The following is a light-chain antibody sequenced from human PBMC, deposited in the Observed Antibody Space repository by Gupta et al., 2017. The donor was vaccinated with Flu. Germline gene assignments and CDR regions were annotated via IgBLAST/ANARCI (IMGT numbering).Light chain of an antibody. CDR1: GLRSYY. V-gene: IGLV3-19*01. J-gene: IGLJ3*02. CDR3: YSRDSSGNRV. CDR2: GKN. Sequence: SSELTQDPAVSVALGQTVRITCQGDGLRSYYASWYQQKPGQAPVLVIYGKNNRPSGIPDRFSGSSSGNTASLTITGTQAEDEADYYCYSRDSSGNRVFGGGTKLTVL.